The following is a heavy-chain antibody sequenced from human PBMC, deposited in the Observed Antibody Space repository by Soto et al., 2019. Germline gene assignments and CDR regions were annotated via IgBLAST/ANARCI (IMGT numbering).Heavy chain of an antibody. CDR2: ISGSGDFT. CDR3: AKTQIYIPDC. D-gene: IGHD2-2*02. V-gene: IGHV3-23*01. CDR1: GFIFSSYA. Sequence: EVQLLESGGGLVQPGGSLRLSCAASGFIFSSYAMSWVRPAPGKGLEWVSVISGSGDFTFYEDSVKGRFTLSRDNFKNTLDLQMNSLRAEDTAVYCCAKTQIYIPDCWGQATLVTVSA. J-gene: IGHJ4*02.